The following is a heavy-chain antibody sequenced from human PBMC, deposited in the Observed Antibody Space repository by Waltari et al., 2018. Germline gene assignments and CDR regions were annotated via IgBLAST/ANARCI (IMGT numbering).Heavy chain of an antibody. CDR1: GFTFNTYW. Sequence: EVQLVESGGGLVQPGGSLRLSCAASGFTFNTYWMKWIRQAPGKGLALVANRNPDGSQKFYVDSVKGRFTVSRDNAQNSLYLQMNNLRAEDTAVYYCTTLARGESGDYWGQGTLVTVSS. D-gene: IGHD3-10*01. J-gene: IGHJ4*02. V-gene: IGHV3-7*01. CDR3: TTLARGESGDY. CDR2: RNPDGSQK.